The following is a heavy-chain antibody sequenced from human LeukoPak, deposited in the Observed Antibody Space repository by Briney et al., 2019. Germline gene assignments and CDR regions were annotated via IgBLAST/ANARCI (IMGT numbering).Heavy chain of an antibody. CDR1: GGSISSYC. CDR2: IYYSGST. Sequence: SETLSLTCTVSGGSISSYCWSWIRQPPGKGLEWIGYIYYSGSTNYNPSLKSRVTISVDTSKNQFSLKLSSVTAADTAVYYCSRTTTVSKQWLVQAEYFQHWGQGTLVTVSS. D-gene: IGHD6-19*01. J-gene: IGHJ1*01. V-gene: IGHV4-59*01. CDR3: SRTTTVSKQWLVQAEYFQH.